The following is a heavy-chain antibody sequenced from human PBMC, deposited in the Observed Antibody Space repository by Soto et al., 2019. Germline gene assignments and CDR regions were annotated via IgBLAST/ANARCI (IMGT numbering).Heavy chain of an antibody. CDR2: ISYDGSNK. Sequence: GGSLRLSCAASGFTFSSYAMHWVRQAPGKGLEWVAVISYDGSNKYYADSVKGRFTISRDNSKNTLYLQMNSLRAEDTAVYYCAREIRYCSSTSCYYYYYGMDVWGQGTTVTVSS. J-gene: IGHJ6*02. D-gene: IGHD2-2*01. CDR1: GFTFSSYA. V-gene: IGHV3-30-3*01. CDR3: AREIRYCSSTSCYYYYYGMDV.